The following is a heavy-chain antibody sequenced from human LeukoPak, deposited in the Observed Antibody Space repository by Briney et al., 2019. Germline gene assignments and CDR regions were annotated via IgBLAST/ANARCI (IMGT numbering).Heavy chain of an antibody. CDR1: GGSISSYY. D-gene: IGHD3-16*01. Sequence: PSETLSLTCTVSGGSISSYYWSWIRQPPGKGLEWIGYIYYSGSTNYNPSLKSRVTISVDTSKNQVSLKLSSVTAADTAVYYCARVGVTHYYYYGMDVWGQGTTVTVSS. J-gene: IGHJ6*02. CDR2: IYYSGST. CDR3: ARVGVTHYYYYGMDV. V-gene: IGHV4-59*01.